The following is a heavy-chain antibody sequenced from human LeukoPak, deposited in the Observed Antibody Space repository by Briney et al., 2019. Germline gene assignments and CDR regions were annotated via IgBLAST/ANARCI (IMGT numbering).Heavy chain of an antibody. Sequence: SETLSLTCTVSGGSISSGDYYWSWIRQPPGKGLEWIGYIYYSGSTYYNPSLKTRVTISVDTSKNQFSLKLSSVTAADTAVYYCARRRNLNNLRIAARGYYFDYWGQGTLVTVSS. J-gene: IGHJ4*02. V-gene: IGHV4-30-4*08. CDR1: GGSISSGDYY. CDR2: IYYSGST. D-gene: IGHD6-6*01. CDR3: ARRRNLNNLRIAARGYYFDY.